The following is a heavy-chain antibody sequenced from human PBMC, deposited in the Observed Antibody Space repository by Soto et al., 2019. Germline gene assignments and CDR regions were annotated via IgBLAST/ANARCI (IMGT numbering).Heavy chain of an antibody. Sequence: GGSLRLSCAASGFTFSSYAMSWVRQAPGKGLEWVSGMSRIGGSTYYADSVKGRFTISRDNSKNTLYLQMNSLRAEDTAVYYCAKERAAGTGFDYWGQGTLVTVSS. CDR3: AKERAAGTGFDY. CDR1: GFTFSSYA. CDR2: MSRIGGST. V-gene: IGHV3-23*01. J-gene: IGHJ4*02. D-gene: IGHD6-13*01.